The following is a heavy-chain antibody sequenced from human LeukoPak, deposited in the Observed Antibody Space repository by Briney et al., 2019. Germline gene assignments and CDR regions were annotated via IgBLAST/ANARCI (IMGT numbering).Heavy chain of an antibody. Sequence: SVKVSCKASGGTFSSYAISWVRQAPGQGLEWMGGIIPIFGTANYAQKFQGRVTITADESTSTAYMELSSLRSEDTAVYYCARLGRLLLSNDALDIWGQGTMVTVSS. J-gene: IGHJ3*02. CDR2: IIPIFGTA. CDR3: ARLGRLLLSNDALDI. CDR1: GGTFSSYA. V-gene: IGHV1-69*13. D-gene: IGHD3-22*01.